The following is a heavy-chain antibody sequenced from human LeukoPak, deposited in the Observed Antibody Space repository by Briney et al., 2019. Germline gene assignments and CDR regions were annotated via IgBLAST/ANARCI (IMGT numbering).Heavy chain of an antibody. J-gene: IGHJ6*03. Sequence: GSLRLSCAASGFTFSSYGMHWVRQAPGKGLEWVAVIWYDGSNKYYADSVKGRFTISRDNSKNTLYLQMNSLRAEDTAVYYCAKGYDEDYYYYMDVWGKGTTVTVSS. CDR1: GFTFSSYG. CDR2: IWYDGSNK. V-gene: IGHV3-33*06. CDR3: AKGYDEDYYYYMDV. D-gene: IGHD5-12*01.